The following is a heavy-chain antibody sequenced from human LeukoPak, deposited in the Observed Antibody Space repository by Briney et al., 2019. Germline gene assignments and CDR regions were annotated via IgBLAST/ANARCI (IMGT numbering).Heavy chain of an antibody. CDR2: IYSNGET. J-gene: IGHJ4*02. CDR3: ARLGIAAAAYYFDY. CDR1: GASIINYY. D-gene: IGHD6-13*01. V-gene: IGHV4-4*08. Sequence: SETLSLTCTVSGASIINYYWSWLRQPPGKGLEWIAYIYSNGETNYDPSLTSRVTISVDTSKNQFSLKPSSVTAADTAVYYCARLGIAAAAYYFDYWGQGTLVTVSS.